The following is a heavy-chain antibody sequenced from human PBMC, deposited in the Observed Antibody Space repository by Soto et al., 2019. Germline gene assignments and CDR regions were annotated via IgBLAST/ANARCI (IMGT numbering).Heavy chain of an antibody. Sequence: EVQLVESGGGLVQPGGSLRLSCAASGFTVSSNYMSWVRQAPGKGLEWVSVIYSGGSTYYADSVKGRFTITRDNSKNTLYLQRNSLRAEDTAVYYCARDFEGDYGEDNEVTDAFDIWGQGTMVTVSS. CDR3: ARDFEGDYGEDNEVTDAFDI. J-gene: IGHJ3*02. D-gene: IGHD4-17*01. CDR2: IYSGGST. V-gene: IGHV3-66*01. CDR1: GFTVSSNY.